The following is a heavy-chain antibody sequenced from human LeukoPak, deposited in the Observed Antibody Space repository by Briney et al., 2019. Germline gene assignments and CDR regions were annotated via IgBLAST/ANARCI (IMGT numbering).Heavy chain of an antibody. Sequence: PGGSLRLSCAASGFTFSNYAMSWVRQAPGKGLEWVSGINWNGGSTGYADSVKGRFTISRDNAKNSLYLQMYSLRAEDTAVYYCARGFELITFGGAIGKLNWFDSWGQGTLVTVSS. CDR3: ARGFELITFGGAIGKLNWFDS. D-gene: IGHD3-16*02. J-gene: IGHJ5*01. CDR2: INWNGGST. CDR1: GFTFSNYA. V-gene: IGHV3-20*04.